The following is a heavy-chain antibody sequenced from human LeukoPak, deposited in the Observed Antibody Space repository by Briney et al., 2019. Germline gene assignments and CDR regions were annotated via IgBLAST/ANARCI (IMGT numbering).Heavy chain of an antibody. CDR2: IYYSGST. CDR1: GGSISSGGYY. CDR3: ARTYYDILTGYLNDY. D-gene: IGHD3-9*01. V-gene: IGHV4-31*03. Sequence: PSQTLSLTCTVSGGSISSGGYYWSWIRQHPGKGLEWIGYIYYSGSTYYNPSLKSRVTISVDTSKNQFSLKLSSVTAADTAVYYCARTYYDILTGYLNDYWGQGTLVTVSS. J-gene: IGHJ4*02.